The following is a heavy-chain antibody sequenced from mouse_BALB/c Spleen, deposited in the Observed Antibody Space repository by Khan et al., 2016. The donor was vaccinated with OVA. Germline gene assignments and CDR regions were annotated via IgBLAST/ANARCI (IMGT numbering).Heavy chain of an antibody. CDR2: INPHIGET. V-gene: IGHV1-20*02. CDR3: TRIYRSDFDY. J-gene: IGHJ2*01. Sequence: EVQLQQSGPELVRPGASVKISCKASGYSFTGYFMNWVMRSHGKSLEWIGRINPHIGETFYNQRFKDKATLTVDESSNTAHMELRSLASEDSAVYYCTRIYRSDFDYWGQGTTLTVSS. CDR1: GYSFTGYF. D-gene: IGHD1-1*01.